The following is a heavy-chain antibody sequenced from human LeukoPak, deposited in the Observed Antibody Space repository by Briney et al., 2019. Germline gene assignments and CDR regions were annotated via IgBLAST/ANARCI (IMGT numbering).Heavy chain of an antibody. V-gene: IGHV3-48*03. CDR2: ISSRGDSR. D-gene: IGHD4-17*01. CDR1: GFTFSSYA. J-gene: IGHJ6*02. CDR3: AHYDWDV. Sequence: GGPLRLSCAASGFTFSSYAMSWVRQAAGKGLEWVSYISSRGDSRHYADSVRGRFVISRDNAKNSLYLQMYSLRVEDTAVYYCAHYDWDVWGQGTTVTVSS.